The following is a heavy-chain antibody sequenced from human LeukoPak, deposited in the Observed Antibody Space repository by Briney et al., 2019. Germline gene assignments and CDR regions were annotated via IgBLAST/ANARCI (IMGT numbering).Heavy chain of an antibody. CDR1: GFTFSNHA. D-gene: IGHD2-2*03. V-gene: IGHV3-30*04. J-gene: IGHJ3*02. CDR2: ISDDGTSK. CDR3: ARVDDLDAFDI. Sequence: GGSLRLSCVTPGFTFSNHAMHWVRQGPGKGLEWVAVISDDGTSKFYADSVKGRFTIFRDNSKNTLFLQINSLRPEDTAMYYCARVDDLDAFDIWGQGTLVTVSP.